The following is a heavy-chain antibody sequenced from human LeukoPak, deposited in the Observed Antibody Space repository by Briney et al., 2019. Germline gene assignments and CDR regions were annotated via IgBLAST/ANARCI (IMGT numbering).Heavy chain of an antibody. J-gene: IGHJ3*02. CDR3: ARDNRKYYYDSSGYYCEDAFDI. CDR2: VSYDGSNK. CDR1: GFTFTSYA. Sequence: PGRSLRLSCAVSGFTFTSYAMHWVRQAPGKGLEWVAVVSYDGSNKDHADSVTGRFTISRDNSKNTLYLQMNSLRVEDTAVYYCARDNRKYYYDSSGYYCEDAFDIWGQGTMVTVSS. V-gene: IGHV3-30-3*01. D-gene: IGHD3-22*01.